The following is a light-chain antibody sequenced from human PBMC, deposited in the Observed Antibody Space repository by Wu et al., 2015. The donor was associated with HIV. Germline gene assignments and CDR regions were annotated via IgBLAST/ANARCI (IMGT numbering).Light chain of an antibody. CDR2: KAS. CDR3: QQYSFYRT. V-gene: IGKV1-5*03. CDR1: QSITNW. Sequence: STXSASVGDRVTITCRASQSITNWLAWSQQKPGKAPKFLIYKASSLESGVPSRFSGSGSGTEFTLTINSLQPDDFATYYCQQYSFYRTFGQGTKVEIK. J-gene: IGKJ1*01.